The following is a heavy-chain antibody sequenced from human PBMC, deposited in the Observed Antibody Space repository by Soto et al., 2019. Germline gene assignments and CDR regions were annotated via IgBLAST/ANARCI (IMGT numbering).Heavy chain of an antibody. J-gene: IGHJ5*02. V-gene: IGHV1-46*01. D-gene: IGHD3-22*01. CDR3: GIAVDTYYYDSSGYSGGNWFDP. CDR2: INPSGGST. CDR1: GYTFTSYY. Sequence: APVKVSCKASGYTFTSYYMHWVRQAPGQGLERIGKINPSGGSTSYEQKFQGRVTMTRDTSTSTVYMDLSSLRSEDTAVYYCGIAVDTYYYDSSGYSGGNWFDPWGQGTLVTVSS.